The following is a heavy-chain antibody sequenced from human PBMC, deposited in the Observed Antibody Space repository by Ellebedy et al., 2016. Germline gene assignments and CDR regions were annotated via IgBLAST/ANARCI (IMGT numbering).Heavy chain of an antibody. J-gene: IGHJ2*01. D-gene: IGHD3-9*01. V-gene: IGHV1-18*01. Sequence: ASVKVSXXASGYTFTSYGISWVRQAPGQGLEWMGWIRLYNGNTHYAQKLQGRVTMTTDTSTSTAYMELRSLRSDDTAVYYCARDRTSAYLTGYFDLWGRGTLVTVSS. CDR1: GYTFTSYG. CDR3: ARDRTSAYLTGYFDL. CDR2: IRLYNGNT.